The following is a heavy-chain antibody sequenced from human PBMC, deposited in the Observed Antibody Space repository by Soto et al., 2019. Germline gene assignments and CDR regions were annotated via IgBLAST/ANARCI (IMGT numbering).Heavy chain of an antibody. CDR3: ARRGSTSGDGVDV. CDR2: IYYSGNT. Sequence: PSETLSLTCSVTGGSMSSSSFSWGWIRQPPGKGLEWIGNIYYSGNTYYNPSLKSRVAISVDTSKNQFALKLTSVTAADTAVYFCARRGSTSGDGVDVWGQGTTVTVSS. V-gene: IGHV4-39*01. D-gene: IGHD3-16*01. CDR1: GGSMSSSSFS. J-gene: IGHJ6*02.